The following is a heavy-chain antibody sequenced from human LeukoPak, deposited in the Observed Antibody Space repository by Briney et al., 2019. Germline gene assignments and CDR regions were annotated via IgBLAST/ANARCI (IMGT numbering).Heavy chain of an antibody. CDR1: GFTFSSYW. D-gene: IGHD3-22*01. CDR3: AAPTPITMTLGY. Sequence: GGSLRLSCAASGFTFSSYWMSWVRKPPGKGLEWVANIKQDGSEKYYVDSLKGRFTISRDNAKNSLYLQMNSLRAEDTAVYYCAAPTPITMTLGYWGQGNLVTVSS. J-gene: IGHJ4*02. CDR2: IKQDGSEK. V-gene: IGHV3-7*02.